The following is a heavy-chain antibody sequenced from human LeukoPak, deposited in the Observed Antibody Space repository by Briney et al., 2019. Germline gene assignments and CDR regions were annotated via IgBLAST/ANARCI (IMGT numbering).Heavy chain of an antibody. J-gene: IGHJ4*02. CDR1: GFTFTGYA. V-gene: IGHV3-23*01. CDR2: ISGSGGSI. D-gene: IGHD3-9*01. CDR3: AKGSSVLRYFDWLPPKGGYFDY. Sequence: GGSLRLSCAASGFTFTGYAISWVRQAPGKGLEWLCYISGSGGSIYYGDSVKGRFSISRDNSKNTVYLQMNRLRAEDTAVYYCAKGSSVLRYFDWLPPKGGYFDYWGQGTLVTVSS.